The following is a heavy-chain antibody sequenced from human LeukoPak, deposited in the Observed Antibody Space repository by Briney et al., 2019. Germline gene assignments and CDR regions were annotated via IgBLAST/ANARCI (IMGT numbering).Heavy chain of an antibody. V-gene: IGHV4-30-4*02. CDR2: IYYSGST. D-gene: IGHD2-2*01. J-gene: IGHJ6*02. Sequence: PSETLSLTCTVSGGSISSGDYYWSWIRQPPGKGLEWIGYIYYSGSTYYNPSLKSRVTISVDTSKNQFSLKLGSVTAADTAVYYCSSTSRQDYYYGMDVWGQGTTVTVSS. CDR3: SSTSRQDYYYGMDV. CDR1: GGSISSGDYY.